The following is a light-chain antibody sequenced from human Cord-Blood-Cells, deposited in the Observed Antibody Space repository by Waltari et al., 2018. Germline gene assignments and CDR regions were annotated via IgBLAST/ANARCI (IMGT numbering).Light chain of an antibody. J-gene: IGKJ5*01. CDR3: QQYGSSPPIT. CDR1: QSVSSSY. Sequence: EIVLMQSPGTLSLSPGERATLSCRASQSVSSSYLAWYQQKPGQAPRLLIYGASSRATGSPDRCSGSGSGTDVTLTISRLEPEDFAVYYCQQYGSSPPITFGQGTRLEIK. V-gene: IGKV3-20*01. CDR2: GAS.